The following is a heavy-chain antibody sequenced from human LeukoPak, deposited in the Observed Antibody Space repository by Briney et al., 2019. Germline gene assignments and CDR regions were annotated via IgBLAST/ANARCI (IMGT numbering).Heavy chain of an antibody. Sequence: PGGSLRLSCAASGFTFSSYAMHWVRRAPGKGLEWVAVISYDGPNKNYADSVKGRFTISRDNSKNTLYLQMNSLRAEDTAVYYYAKERPTRRYCSGGSCYSRYFDYWGQGTLVTVSS. V-gene: IGHV3-30*04. J-gene: IGHJ4*02. CDR1: GFTFSSYA. D-gene: IGHD2-15*01. CDR2: ISYDGPNK. CDR3: AKERPTRRYCSGGSCYSRYFDY.